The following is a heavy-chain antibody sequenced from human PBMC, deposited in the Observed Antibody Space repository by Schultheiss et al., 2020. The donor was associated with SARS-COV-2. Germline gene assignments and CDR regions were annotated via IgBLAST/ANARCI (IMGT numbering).Heavy chain of an antibody. V-gene: IGHV4-59*12. CDR2: IYYSGAT. CDR1: GGSISSYY. CDR3: ARGLRYFDWLSRPPGCWFDP. D-gene: IGHD3-9*01. Sequence: SETLSLTCTVSGGSISSYYWSWIRQPPGKGLEWIAYIYYSGATDYNPSLKSRVTISVDTSKNQFSLKLSSVTAADTAVYYCARGLRYFDWLSRPPGCWFDPWGQGTLVTVSS. J-gene: IGHJ5*02.